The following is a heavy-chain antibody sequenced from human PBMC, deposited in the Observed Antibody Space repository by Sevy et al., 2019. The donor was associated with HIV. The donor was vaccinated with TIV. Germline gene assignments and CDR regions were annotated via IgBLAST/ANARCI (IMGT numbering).Heavy chain of an antibody. CDR3: ARTNCSGGSCYKKVGVFDP. D-gene: IGHD2-15*01. CDR2: ISSSGSTI. Sequence: GGSLRLSCVASGFTFSSYEMNWVRQAPGKGLEWVSYISSSGSTIYYADSVKGRFTISRDNAKNSLYLQMNSLRAEDTAVYYCARTNCSGGSCYKKVGVFDPWGQGTLVTVSS. CDR1: GFTFSSYE. J-gene: IGHJ5*02. V-gene: IGHV3-48*03.